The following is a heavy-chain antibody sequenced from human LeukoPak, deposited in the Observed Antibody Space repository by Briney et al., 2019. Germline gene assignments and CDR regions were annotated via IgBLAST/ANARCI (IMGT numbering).Heavy chain of an antibody. D-gene: IGHD5-18*01. Sequence: GASVKVSCKASGYTFTSYAMHWVRQAPGQRLEWMGWINAGNGNTKYSQEFQGRVTITRDTSASTAYMELSRLRSDDTAVYYCASSVDTAMTSDVGFDIWGQGTMVTVSS. CDR1: GYTFTSYA. J-gene: IGHJ3*02. CDR3: ASSVDTAMTSDVGFDI. CDR2: INAGNGNT. V-gene: IGHV1-3*01.